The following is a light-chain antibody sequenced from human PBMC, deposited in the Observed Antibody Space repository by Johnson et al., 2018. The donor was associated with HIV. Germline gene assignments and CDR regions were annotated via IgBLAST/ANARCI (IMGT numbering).Light chain of an antibody. CDR2: KNN. V-gene: IGLV1-51*02. CDR1: SSNIGNNY. CDR3: ATWHSSLTSGGG. J-gene: IGLJ1*01. Sequence: QSVLTQPPSVSAAPGQKVTISCSGSSSNIGNNYVSWYQQLPGTAPKLLIYKNNKRPSGIPDRFSGSKYGTSATLGITGLQTGDEADYYCATWHSSLTSGGGFGTGTKVTVL.